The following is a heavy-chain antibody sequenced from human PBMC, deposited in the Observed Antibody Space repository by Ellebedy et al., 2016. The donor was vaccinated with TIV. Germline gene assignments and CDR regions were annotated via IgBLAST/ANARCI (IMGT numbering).Heavy chain of an antibody. Sequence: HTGGSLRLSCAASGFTFNSYWMVWVRQAPGKGLVWVSHINVDGSTTTYADSVEGRFTISRYNAKNTLYLHVNSLRVEDTAVYFCARRNPSGYDPFFDYWGQGTLVAVSS. CDR1: GFTFNSYW. CDR2: INVDGSTT. D-gene: IGHD5-12*01. CDR3: ARRNPSGYDPFFDY. J-gene: IGHJ4*02. V-gene: IGHV3-74*01.